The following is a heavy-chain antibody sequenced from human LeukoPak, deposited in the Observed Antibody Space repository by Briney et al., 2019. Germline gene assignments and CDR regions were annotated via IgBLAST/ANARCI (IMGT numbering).Heavy chain of an antibody. D-gene: IGHD3-3*01. CDR1: GFTLSSYW. CDR2: IKQDGSEK. Sequence: GGSLRLSCAASGFTLSSYWMSWVRQAPGKGLEWVANIKQDGSEKYYVDSVKGRFTISRDNAKNSLYLQMSSLRAEDTAVYYCARDWGGSYDFWSGYTTPVNWFDPWGQGTLVTVSS. V-gene: IGHV3-7*01. CDR3: ARDWGGSYDFWSGYTTPVNWFDP. J-gene: IGHJ5*02.